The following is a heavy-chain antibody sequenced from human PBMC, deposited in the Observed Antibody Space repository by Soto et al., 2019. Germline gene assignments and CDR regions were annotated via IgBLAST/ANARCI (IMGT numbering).Heavy chain of an antibody. Sequence: PSETLSLTCTVSGGSVSSGSYYWSWIRQPPGKGLEWIGYIYYSGSTNYNPSLKSRVTISVDTSKNQFSLKLSSVTAADTAVYYCARATGGRLWFRELLLNWFDPWGQGTLFTVSS. V-gene: IGHV4-61*01. CDR1: GGSVSSGSYY. CDR3: ARATGGRLWFRELLLNWFDP. CDR2: IYYSGST. D-gene: IGHD3-10*01. J-gene: IGHJ5*02.